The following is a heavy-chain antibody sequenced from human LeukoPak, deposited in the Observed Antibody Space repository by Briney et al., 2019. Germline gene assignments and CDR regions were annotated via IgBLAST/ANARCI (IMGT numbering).Heavy chain of an antibody. CDR2: ISSNGGST. CDR3: ARASGSSGWSPDYYFDY. Sequence: GGPLRLSCAASGFTFSSYAMHWVRQAPGKGLEYVSAISSNGGSTYYANSVKGRFTISRDNSKNTLYLQMGSLRAEDMAVYYCARASGSSGWSPDYYFDYWGQGTLVTVSS. CDR1: GFTFSSYA. V-gene: IGHV3-64*01. D-gene: IGHD6-19*01. J-gene: IGHJ4*02.